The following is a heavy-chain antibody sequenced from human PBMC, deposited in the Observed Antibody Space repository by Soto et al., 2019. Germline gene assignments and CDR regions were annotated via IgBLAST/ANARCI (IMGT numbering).Heavy chain of an antibody. J-gene: IGHJ4*02. Sequence: EVQLLESGGGLAQPGGSLRLSCAASGFTFRNYAMTWVRQAPGKGLEWVTSISESGTSKFHADSVKGRLTISRDNSESTLFLQMSSLRAEDAALYFCAQGRMSSSGLNYWGQGTLVTVSS. CDR3: AQGRMSSSGLNY. CDR1: GFTFRNYA. V-gene: IGHV3-23*01. D-gene: IGHD2-15*01. CDR2: ISESGTSK.